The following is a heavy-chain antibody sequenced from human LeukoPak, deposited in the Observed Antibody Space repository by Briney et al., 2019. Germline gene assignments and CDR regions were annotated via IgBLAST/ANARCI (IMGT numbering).Heavy chain of an antibody. D-gene: IGHD2-15*01. CDR2: IKSKSDGGTT. CDR3: TTAPRGYCSGGSCSYAFDI. Sequence: GGSLRLSCAASTFTFSNAWMSWVRQAPGKGLEWVGRIKSKSDGGTTDYAAPVKGRFTISRDDSKNTLYLQMNSLRTEDTAVYYCTTAPRGYCSGGSCSYAFDIWGQGTMVTVSS. V-gene: IGHV3-15*01. CDR1: TFTFSNAW. J-gene: IGHJ3*02.